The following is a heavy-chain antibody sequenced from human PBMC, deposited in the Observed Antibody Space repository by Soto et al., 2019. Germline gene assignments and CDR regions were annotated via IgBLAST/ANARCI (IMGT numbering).Heavy chain of an antibody. CDR1: GYTFTSYD. J-gene: IGHJ4*02. CDR3: ARFSGDGYVWGSYRTRNFDY. D-gene: IGHD3-16*02. V-gene: IGHV1-8*01. CDR2: MNPNSGNT. Sequence: QVQLVQSGAEVKKPGASVKVSCKASGYTFTSYDINWVRQATGQGLEWMGWMNPNSGNTGYAQKFQDRVTMTRNTSISTAYMELSSLRSEDTAVYYCARFSGDGYVWGSYRTRNFDYWGQGTLVTVSS.